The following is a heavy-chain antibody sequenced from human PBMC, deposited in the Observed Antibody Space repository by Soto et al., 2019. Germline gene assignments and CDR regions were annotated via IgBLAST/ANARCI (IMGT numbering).Heavy chain of an antibody. CDR2: ISAYNGNT. Sequence: KRGGASVKVSCKASGYTFTSYGISWVRQAPGQGLEWMGWISAYNGNTNYAQKLQGRVTMTTDTSTSTAYMELRSLRSDDTAVYYCARDSYYYDSSGPINGMDVWGQGTTVTVSS. D-gene: IGHD3-22*01. V-gene: IGHV1-18*01. CDR1: GYTFTSYG. CDR3: ARDSYYYDSSGPINGMDV. J-gene: IGHJ6*02.